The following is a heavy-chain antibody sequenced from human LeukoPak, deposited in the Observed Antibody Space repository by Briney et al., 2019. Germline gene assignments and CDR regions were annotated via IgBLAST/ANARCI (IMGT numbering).Heavy chain of an antibody. CDR2: SYSDGSST. CDR1: GFTFSTYW. D-gene: IGHD1-26*01. J-gene: IGHJ4*02. CDR3: ARGGLRGATPDY. Sequence: GGSLILSCAASGFTFSTYWMHWVRQAPGKGLVWVSCSYSDGSSTSEADSVKGRFTSSRDNAKNTLYLQMNSRRAEDTAVYYCARGGLRGATPDYWGQGTLVTVSS. V-gene: IGHV3-74*01.